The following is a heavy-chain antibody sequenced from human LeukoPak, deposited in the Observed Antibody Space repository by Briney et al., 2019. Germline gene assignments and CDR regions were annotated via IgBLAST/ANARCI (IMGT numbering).Heavy chain of an antibody. CDR1: GGSISSYY. CDR3: ARGIRYYDILTGYYRFYYMDV. CDR2: IYTSGST. V-gene: IGHV4-4*07. Sequence: SETLSLTCTVSGGSISSYYWSWIRQPAGKGLEWIGRIYTSGSTNYNPSLKSRVTMSVDTSKNQFSLKLSSVTAADTAVYYCARGIRYYDILTGYYRFYYMDVWGKGITVTVSS. D-gene: IGHD3-9*01. J-gene: IGHJ6*03.